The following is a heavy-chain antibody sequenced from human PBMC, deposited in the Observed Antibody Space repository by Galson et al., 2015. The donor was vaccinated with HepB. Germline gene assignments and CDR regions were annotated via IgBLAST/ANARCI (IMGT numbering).Heavy chain of an antibody. D-gene: IGHD2-15*01. CDR2: INPNSGGT. CDR3: ASLWYCSGGSCYPPNNYYYYGMDV. J-gene: IGHJ6*02. CDR1: GYTFTGYY. V-gene: IGHV1-2*06. Sequence: SVKVSCKASGYTFTGYYMHWVRQAPGQGLEWMGRINPNSGGTNYAQKFQGRVTMTRDTSISTAYMELSRLRSDDTAVYYCASLWYCSGGSCYPPNNYYYYGMDVWGQGTTVTVSS.